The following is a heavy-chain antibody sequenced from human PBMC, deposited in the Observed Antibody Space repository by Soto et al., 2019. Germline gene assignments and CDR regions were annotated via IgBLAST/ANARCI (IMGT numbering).Heavy chain of an antibody. Sequence: EVQLVESGGGLVKPGGSLRLSCAASGFTFSSYSMNWVSQAPGKGLEWVSSISSSSSYIYYADSVKGRFTISRDNAKNSLYLQMNSLRAEDTAVYYCARDLTIFGVVDPHYYYYGMDVWGQVTTVTVSS. D-gene: IGHD3-3*01. V-gene: IGHV3-21*01. CDR2: ISSSSSYI. CDR3: ARDLTIFGVVDPHYYYYGMDV. J-gene: IGHJ6*02. CDR1: GFTFSSYS.